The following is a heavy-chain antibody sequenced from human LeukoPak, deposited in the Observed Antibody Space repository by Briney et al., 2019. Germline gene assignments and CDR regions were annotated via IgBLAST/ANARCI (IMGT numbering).Heavy chain of an antibody. J-gene: IGHJ5*02. CDR3: ARDWGLLPFDP. Sequence: GKSLRLSCAASGFTFSSYGMHWVRQAPGKGLEWVAVIWYDGSNKYYADSVKGRFTISRDNSKNTLYLQMNSLRAEDTAVYYCARDWGLLPFDPWGQGTLVTVSS. D-gene: IGHD2-15*01. V-gene: IGHV3-33*01. CDR2: IWYDGSNK. CDR1: GFTFSSYG.